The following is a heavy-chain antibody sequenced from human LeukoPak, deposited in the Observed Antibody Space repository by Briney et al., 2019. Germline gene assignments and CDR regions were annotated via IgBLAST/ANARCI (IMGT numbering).Heavy chain of an antibody. D-gene: IGHD1-26*01. J-gene: IGHJ4*02. Sequence: GASVKVSCKASGGTFSSYAISWVRQAPGQGLEWMGGIIPIFGTANYAQKFQGRVTITTDESTSTAYMELSSLRSEDTAVYYCARGGEQLSFLFDYWGQGTLVTVSS. CDR3: ARGGEQLSFLFDY. V-gene: IGHV1-69*05. CDR1: GGTFSSYA. CDR2: IIPIFGTA.